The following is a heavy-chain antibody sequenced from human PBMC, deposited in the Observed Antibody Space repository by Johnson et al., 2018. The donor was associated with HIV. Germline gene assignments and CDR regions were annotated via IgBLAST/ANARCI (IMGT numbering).Heavy chain of an antibody. CDR3: ARSQVAATSEGAFDI. D-gene: IGHD2-15*01. CDR2: IYSGGST. V-gene: IGHV3-66*01. J-gene: IGHJ3*02. Sequence: VQLVESGGGLVKPGRSLRLSCAASGFTVSNNYMSWVRQAPGKGLEWVSVIYSGGSTYYADSVKGRFTISRDNSKNTLYLQMNSLRAEDTAVYYCARSQVAATSEGAFDIWGQGTMVTVSS. CDR1: GFTVSNNY.